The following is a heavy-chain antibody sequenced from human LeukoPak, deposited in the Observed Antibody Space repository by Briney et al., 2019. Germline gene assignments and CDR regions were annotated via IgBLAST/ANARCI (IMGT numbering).Heavy chain of an antibody. V-gene: IGHV3-30*18. CDR3: AKDLYVFWSGYGSNFDY. Sequence: GRSLRLSCAASGFTFSSYGMHWVRQAPGKGLEWVAVISYDGSNKYYADSVKGRFTISRDNSKNTLYLQMNSLRAEDTAVYYCAKDLYVFWSGYGSNFDYWGQGTLVTVSS. CDR1: GFTFSSYG. J-gene: IGHJ4*02. CDR2: ISYDGSNK. D-gene: IGHD3-3*01.